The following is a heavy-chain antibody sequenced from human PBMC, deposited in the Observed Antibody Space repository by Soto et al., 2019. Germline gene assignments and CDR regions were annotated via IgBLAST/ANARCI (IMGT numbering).Heavy chain of an antibody. CDR3: AKDVMTQPRSDDAFDI. Sequence: GGSLRLSCAASGFTFSSYAMSWVRQAPGKGLEWVSAISGSGGSTYYADSVKGRFTISRDNSKNTLYLQMNSLRAEDTAVYYCAKDVMTQPRSDDAFDIWGQGTMVTVS. V-gene: IGHV3-23*01. D-gene: IGHD6-13*01. CDR2: ISGSGGST. CDR1: GFTFSSYA. J-gene: IGHJ3*02.